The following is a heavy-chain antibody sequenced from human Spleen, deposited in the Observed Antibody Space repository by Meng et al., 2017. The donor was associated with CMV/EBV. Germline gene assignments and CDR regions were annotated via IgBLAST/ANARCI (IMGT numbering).Heavy chain of an antibody. CDR2: INQDGGEK. V-gene: IGHV3-7*01. CDR1: GFPFTNYW. J-gene: IGHJ4*02. Sequence: VGSLRLSCAASGFPFTNYWMSWVRQAPGKGLEWVANINQDGGEKYAVDSVKGRFSISRDNTKTSLYLQMDGLTAEDTAVYYCARDGRFGDYFDYWGRGTLVTVSS. D-gene: IGHD3-10*01. CDR3: ARDGRFGDYFDY.